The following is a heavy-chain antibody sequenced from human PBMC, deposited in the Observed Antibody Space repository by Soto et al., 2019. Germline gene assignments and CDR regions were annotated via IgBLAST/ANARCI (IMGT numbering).Heavy chain of an antibody. CDR3: SRDRSVDGSAGFDY. Sequence: WASVKVSCKASGGGNLRDYRTTWVRRAPGQGLEWMGGIIPKLGSANYAQNFQGRVTVTADESTNTVYMELRSLRSDDTAVYYCSRDRSVDGSAGFDYWGQGTLVTVSS. J-gene: IGHJ4*02. V-gene: IGHV1-69*13. CDR1: GGGNLRDYR. D-gene: IGHD3-10*01. CDR2: IIPKLGSA.